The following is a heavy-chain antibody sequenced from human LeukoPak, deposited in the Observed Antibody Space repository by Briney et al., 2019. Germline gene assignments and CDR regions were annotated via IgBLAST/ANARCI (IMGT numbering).Heavy chain of an antibody. J-gene: IGHJ4*02. CDR3: AKVIQEVGAKLPTDY. CDR2: ISGSGGST. CDR1: GFTFSSYA. V-gene: IGHV3-23*01. D-gene: IGHD1-26*01. Sequence: GGSLRLSCAASGFTFSSYAMSWVRQAPGKGLEWVSAISGSGGSTYYADSVKGRFTTSRDNSKNTLYLQMNSLRAEDTAVYYCAKVIQEVGAKLPTDYWGQGTLVTVSS.